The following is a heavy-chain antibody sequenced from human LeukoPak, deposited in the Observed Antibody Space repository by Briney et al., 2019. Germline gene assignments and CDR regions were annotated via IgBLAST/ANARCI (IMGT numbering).Heavy chain of an antibody. D-gene: IGHD3-3*01. J-gene: IGHJ4*02. CDR3: AKPPRPVLRFLEWFPDY. CDR1: GFTFSSYG. V-gene: IGHV3-30*02. Sequence: GGSLRLSCAASGFTFSSYGMHWVRQAPGKGLEWVAFIRYDGSNKYYADSVKGRFTISRDNSKNTLYLQMNSLRAEDTAVYYCAKPPRPVLRFLEWFPDYWGQGTLVTVSS. CDR2: IRYDGSNK.